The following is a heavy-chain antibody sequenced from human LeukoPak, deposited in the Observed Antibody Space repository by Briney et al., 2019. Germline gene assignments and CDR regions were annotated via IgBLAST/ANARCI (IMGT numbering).Heavy chain of an antibody. V-gene: IGHV3-30*02. Sequence: GGSLRLSCAASRFTFSTYGMHWVRQAPGKGLDWVAFIRNDGSIKYYADSVKGRFTISRDNSESTLYLQMNSLRPEDTAMYYCAKVFCSGGSCYPHTFDYWGQGILVTVSS. CDR1: RFTFSTYG. J-gene: IGHJ4*02. CDR3: AKVFCSGGSCYPHTFDY. CDR2: IRNDGSIK. D-gene: IGHD2-15*01.